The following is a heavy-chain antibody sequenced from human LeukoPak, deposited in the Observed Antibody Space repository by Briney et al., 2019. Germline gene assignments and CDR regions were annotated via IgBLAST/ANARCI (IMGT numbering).Heavy chain of an antibody. CDR1: GMTFSTFS. V-gene: IGHV3-23*01. D-gene: IGHD6-13*01. CDR3: AKARPPTLLAAAGEFDY. CDR2: VGTSGGST. Sequence: GGSLRLSCAASGMTFSTFSMNWVRQAPGKGLEWVSTVGTSGGSTIYADSVKGRFTISRDNSKNTLYLQMNSLRAEDTAVYYCAKARPPTLLAAAGEFDYWGQGTLVTVSS. J-gene: IGHJ4*02.